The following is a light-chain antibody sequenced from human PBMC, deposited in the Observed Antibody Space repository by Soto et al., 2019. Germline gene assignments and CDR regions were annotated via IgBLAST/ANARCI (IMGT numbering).Light chain of an antibody. J-gene: IGKJ1*01. V-gene: IGKV1-27*01. Sequence: DIQMTQSPSSLSASVGDTVTITCRASQGIIDYLAWYQQRPGKVPKLLIYAASTLQTGVPPRFSGSGAGTDFTLTISSLQPEDVATYYCQKDDTAPQTFGQGTRVEI. CDR2: AAS. CDR3: QKDDTAPQT. CDR1: QGIIDY.